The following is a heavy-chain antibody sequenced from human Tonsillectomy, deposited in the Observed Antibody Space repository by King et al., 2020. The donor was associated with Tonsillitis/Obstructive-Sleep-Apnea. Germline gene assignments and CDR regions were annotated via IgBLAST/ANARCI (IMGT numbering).Heavy chain of an antibody. D-gene: IGHD3-22*01. V-gene: IGHV3-53*01. CDR2: IYISGSK. J-gene: IGHJ3*02. CDR3: AREKVEDYDTGEAAFDI. Sequence: VQLVESGGGLIQPGGSLRLSCAASGFTVSSNYMSWVRQSPGKGLGWVSVIYISGSKYYAESVKGRFTISRDNSKNTLYLQMNSLRAEDTAVYYCAREKVEDYDTGEAAFDIWGQGTMVTVSS. CDR1: GFTVSSNY.